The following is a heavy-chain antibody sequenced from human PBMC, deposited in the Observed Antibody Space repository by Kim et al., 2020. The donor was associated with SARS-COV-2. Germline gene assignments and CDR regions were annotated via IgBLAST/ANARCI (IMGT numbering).Heavy chain of an antibody. CDR1: GYTLTELS. CDR2: FDPDDAET. Sequence: ASVKVSCKVSGYTLTELSMHWVRQAPGKGLEWMGGFDPDDAETIYAQKFQGRVTMTEDTSTDTAYMELSSLRSEDTAVYYCATASVFCTNGVCYGTRDYPNCFDPWGQGTLVTVSS. CDR3: ATASVFCTNGVCYGTRDYPNCFDP. V-gene: IGHV1-24*01. J-gene: IGHJ5*02. D-gene: IGHD2-8*01.